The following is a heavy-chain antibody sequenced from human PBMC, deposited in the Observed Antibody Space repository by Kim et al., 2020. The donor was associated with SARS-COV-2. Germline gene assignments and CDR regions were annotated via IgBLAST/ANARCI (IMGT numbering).Heavy chain of an antibody. Sequence: GGSLRLSCVASGFTFSDYDFNWVRRAPGMGLQYVSSTTSDGGGSFYVDSVKDRCIIFRDNARNTLFLEMSGLRLEDTAIYYCAKYGRNYGDVHWGQGTLVNVS. V-gene: IGHV3-64D*06. CDR1: GFTFSDYD. J-gene: IGHJ4*02. CDR3: AKYGRNYGDVH. CDR2: TTSDGGGS. D-gene: IGHD3-10*01.